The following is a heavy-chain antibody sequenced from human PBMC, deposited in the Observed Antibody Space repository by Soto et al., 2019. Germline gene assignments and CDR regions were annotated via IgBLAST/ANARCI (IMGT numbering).Heavy chain of an antibody. V-gene: IGHV1-18*01. D-gene: IGHD6-13*01. J-gene: IGHJ6*02. CDR2: MGAHSGHT. CDR3: GREGQQLGQEDYYQFNGMDV. CDR1: GYNFTRFG. Sequence: QFQLVQSGAEVKKPGASVKVSCKASGYNFTRFGISWVRQAPGHGPEWMGWMGAHSGHTRQAQKFQGRLTMTTDASMNTAYIGLRSLTSDDTALYYCGREGQQLGQEDYYQFNGMDVWGQGTTVIVSS.